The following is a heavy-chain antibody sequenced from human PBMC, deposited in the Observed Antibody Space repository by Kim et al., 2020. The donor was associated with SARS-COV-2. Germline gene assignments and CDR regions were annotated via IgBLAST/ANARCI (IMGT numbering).Heavy chain of an antibody. CDR1: GGSISSGTYY. V-gene: IGHV4-61*02. CDR2: IHTSGST. J-gene: IGHJ4*02. CDR3: ARDRDGFNSVSDY. Sequence: SETLSLTCTVSGGSISSGTYYWSWIRQPAGKGLEWIGRIHTSGSTNYNPSLKSRVTISVDTSKNQVSLKLSSVTAADTAIYYCARDRDGFNSVSDYWGPGTLVTLSS. D-gene: IGHD5-12*01.